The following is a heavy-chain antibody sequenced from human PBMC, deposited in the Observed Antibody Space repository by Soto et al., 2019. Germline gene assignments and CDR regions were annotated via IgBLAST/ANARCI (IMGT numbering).Heavy chain of an antibody. CDR1: GAALNSGNYY. Sequence: SETLSLTCSVSGAALNSGNYYWSWIRQVPGKGLEWIGHIYVTGAVDYNPSLRGRITISQDTSERQFSLNLRLVTAADTAVYYRARLRIATNNYKWFDPWGQGTLVTVSS. D-gene: IGHD2-21*01. J-gene: IGHJ5*02. V-gene: IGHV4-31*03. CDR2: IYVTGAV. CDR3: ARLRIATNNYKWFDP.